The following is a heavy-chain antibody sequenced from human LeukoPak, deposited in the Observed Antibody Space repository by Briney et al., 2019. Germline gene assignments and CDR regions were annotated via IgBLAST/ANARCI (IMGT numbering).Heavy chain of an antibody. D-gene: IGHD6-19*01. Sequence: ASVKVSCKASGYTFNSYGIIWVRQAPGQGLECMGWIGTYSGSTNYAQKLQGRVTMTTDTSTSTAYMELRSLRSDDTAVYYCARRYSSGWYVKYYFDYWGQGTLVTVSS. CDR2: IGTYSGST. V-gene: IGHV1-18*01. CDR3: ARRYSSGWYVKYYFDY. J-gene: IGHJ4*02. CDR1: GYTFNSYG.